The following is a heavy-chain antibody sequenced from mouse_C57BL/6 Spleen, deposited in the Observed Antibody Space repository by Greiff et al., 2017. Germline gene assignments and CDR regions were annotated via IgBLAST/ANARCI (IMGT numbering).Heavy chain of an antibody. D-gene: IGHD2-14*01. CDR2: IRNKANGYTT. CDR1: GFTFTDYY. Sequence: EVQLVESGGGLVQPGGSLSLSCAASGFTFTDYYMSWVRQPPGQALEWLGFIRNKANGYTTEYSASVKGRFTISRDNSQSILYLQMNALRAEDSATYYCARYKYVYDYWGQGTTLTVSS. J-gene: IGHJ2*01. V-gene: IGHV7-3*01. CDR3: ARYKYVYDY.